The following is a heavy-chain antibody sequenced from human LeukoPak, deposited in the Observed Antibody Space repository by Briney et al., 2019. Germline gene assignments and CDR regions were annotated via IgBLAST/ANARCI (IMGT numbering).Heavy chain of an antibody. J-gene: IGHJ5*02. V-gene: IGHV3-33*01. CDR1: GFTFSSYG. D-gene: IGHD5-12*01. CDR3: ARDGGYDRSWFDP. Sequence: GGSLRLSCAASGFTFSSYGMHWVRQAPGKGLEWVAVIWYDGSNKYYADSVKGRFTISRDNSKNTLYLQMNSLRAEDTAVYYCARDGGYDRSWFDPWGQGTLVTVSS. CDR2: IWYDGSNK.